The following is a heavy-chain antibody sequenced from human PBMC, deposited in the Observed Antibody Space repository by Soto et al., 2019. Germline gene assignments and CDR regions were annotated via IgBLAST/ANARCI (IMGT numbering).Heavy chain of an antibody. CDR1: GGTFSSYT. CDR2: IIPILGIA. J-gene: IGHJ5*02. Sequence: ASVKVSCKASGGTFSSYTISWVRQAPGQGLEWMGRIIPILGIANYAQKFQGRVTITADKSTSTAYMELSSLRSEDTAVYYCARDRIYYYGSGSPTPHSYNWFDPWGQGTLVTVSS. D-gene: IGHD3-10*01. CDR3: ARDRIYYYGSGSPTPHSYNWFDP. V-gene: IGHV1-69*04.